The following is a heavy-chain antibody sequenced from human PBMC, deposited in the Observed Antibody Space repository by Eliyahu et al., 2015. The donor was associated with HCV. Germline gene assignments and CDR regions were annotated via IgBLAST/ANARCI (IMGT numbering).Heavy chain of an antibody. V-gene: IGHV1-18*01. CDR1: XYTFTTYG. D-gene: IGHD1-26*01. CDR2: ISAYNGNT. Sequence: QVQLVQSGAEVXKPGASVKVXXKASXYTFTTYGISWVRQAPGQGLEWMGXISAYNGNTNYAQKLQGRVTMTTDTSTSTAYMELRSLRSDDTAVYYCARDRGIYGSFRSYYYGMDVWGQGTTVTVSS. J-gene: IGHJ6*02. CDR3: ARDRGIYGSFRSYYYGMDV.